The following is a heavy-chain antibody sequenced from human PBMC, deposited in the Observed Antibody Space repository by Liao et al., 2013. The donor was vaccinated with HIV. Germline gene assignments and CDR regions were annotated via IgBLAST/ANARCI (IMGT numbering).Heavy chain of an antibody. CDR3: ARGGSGGAYYYYINV. CDR2: FYTSGST. D-gene: IGHD1-26*01. J-gene: IGHJ6*03. V-gene: IGHV4-4*07. Sequence: QVQLQESGPGLVKPSETLSLTCTVSGGSISSYYWSWIRQPAGKGLEWIGRFYTSGSTNYNPSLKSRVTISVDTSKNQFSLKLSSVTAADTAVYYCARGGSGGAYYYYINVWGKGTTVTVSS. CDR1: GGSISSYY.